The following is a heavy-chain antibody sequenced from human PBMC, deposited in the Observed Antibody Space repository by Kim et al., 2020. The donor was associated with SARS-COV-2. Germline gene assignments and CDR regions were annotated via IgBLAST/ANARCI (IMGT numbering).Heavy chain of an antibody. CDR3: ARERGVDDSSGYFAY. Sequence: NPALGSRVNISVDTSKNQVSLKLRSVTAADTAVYYCARERGVDDSSGYFAYWGQGTLVTVSP. D-gene: IGHD3-22*01. J-gene: IGHJ4*02. V-gene: IGHV4-59*01.